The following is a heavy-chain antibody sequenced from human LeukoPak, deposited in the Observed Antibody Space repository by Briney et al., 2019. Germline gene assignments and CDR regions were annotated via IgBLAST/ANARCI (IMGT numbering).Heavy chain of an antibody. CDR2: IFYSGNT. CDR3: ARHRRALYDFDY. J-gene: IGHJ4*02. V-gene: IGHV4-39*01. CDR1: GDPISRTTYY. D-gene: IGHD2-8*01. Sequence: SETLSLTCNVSGDPISRTTYYWGWVRQPPGRGLEWIGSIFYSGNTYYTPSLKSRVTISIDTSKNQFSLKLSSVTAADTAVYYCARHRRALYDFDYWGQGTLVTVSS.